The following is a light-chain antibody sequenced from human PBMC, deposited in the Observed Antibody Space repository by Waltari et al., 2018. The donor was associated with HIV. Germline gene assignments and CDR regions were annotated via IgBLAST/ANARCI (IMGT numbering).Light chain of an antibody. CDR2: DVS. CDR3: KSSTTISTPCV. J-gene: IGLJ1*01. Sequence: QSALTQPASVSGSPGQSITISCTGTNSDIGGHNSVASYQQHPGKAPKLSIYDVSNRPAGVSASLPGSKSCNTASLTISGLQAEDEADYYCKSSTTISTPCVFGSGTKVTVL. V-gene: IGLV2-14*01. CDR1: NSDIGGHNS.